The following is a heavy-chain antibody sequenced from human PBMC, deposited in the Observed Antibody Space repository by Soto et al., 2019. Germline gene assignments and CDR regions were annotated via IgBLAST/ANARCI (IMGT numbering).Heavy chain of an antibody. V-gene: IGHV1-69*04. Sequence: ASVKVSCKASGGTFSSYTISWVRQAPGQGLEWMGRIIPILGIANYAQKFQGRVTITADKSTSTAYMELSSLRSEDTAVYYCAREDSNYVIDYYYYMDVWGKGTTVTVSS. D-gene: IGHD4-4*01. CDR2: IIPILGIA. CDR1: GGTFSSYT. J-gene: IGHJ6*03. CDR3: AREDSNYVIDYYYYMDV.